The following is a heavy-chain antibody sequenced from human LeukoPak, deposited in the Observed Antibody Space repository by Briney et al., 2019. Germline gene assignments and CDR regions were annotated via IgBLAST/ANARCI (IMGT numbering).Heavy chain of an antibody. CDR1: GGSISSYY. D-gene: IGHD2-21*01. CDR2: INHSGST. Sequence: SETLSLTCTVSGGSISSYYWSWIRQPPGKGLEWIGEINHSGSTNYNPSLKSRVTISVDTSKNQFSLKLSSVTAADTAVYYCARQSYVSNAFDIWGQGTMVTVSS. V-gene: IGHV4-34*01. CDR3: ARQSYVSNAFDI. J-gene: IGHJ3*02.